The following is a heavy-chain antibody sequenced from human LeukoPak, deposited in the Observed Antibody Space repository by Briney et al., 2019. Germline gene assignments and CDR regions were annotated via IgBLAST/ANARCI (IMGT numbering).Heavy chain of an antibody. J-gene: IGHJ6*03. V-gene: IGHV3-21*01. Sequence: GGSLRLSCAASGFTFSSYSMNWVRQAPGKGLEWVSSISSSSSYIYYADSVKGRFTISRDNAKNSLYLQMNSLRAEDTAVYYCASLNSQYYYGSGDYYYYYKDVWGKGTTVTVSS. D-gene: IGHD3-10*01. CDR1: GFTFSSYS. CDR2: ISSSSSYI. CDR3: ASLNSQYYYGSGDYYYYYKDV.